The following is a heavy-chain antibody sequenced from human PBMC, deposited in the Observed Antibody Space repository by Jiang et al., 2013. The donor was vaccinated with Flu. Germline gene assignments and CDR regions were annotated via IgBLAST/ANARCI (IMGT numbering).Heavy chain of an antibody. CDR3: ARDLRARVTGTPYGMDV. V-gene: IGHV1-3*01. CDR1: GYTFINHA. D-gene: IGHD1-7*01. CDR2: IFAGNANR. J-gene: IGHJ6*02. Sequence: SVKVSCKASGYTFINHAIHWMRRPRTRVEWMGWIFAGNANRKYSQRFQGRVTITRDTSATTVYMELSSLTSEDTAVYYCARDLRARVTGTPYGMDVWGQGTAVTVSS.